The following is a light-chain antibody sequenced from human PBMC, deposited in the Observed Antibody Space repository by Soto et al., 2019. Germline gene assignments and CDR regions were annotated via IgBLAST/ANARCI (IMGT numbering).Light chain of an antibody. V-gene: IGKV1-27*01. Sequence: DIQMTQSPSSLSASIGDRVTISCGASQGISNDLAWYQKKPGKVPYLLIYAASTSHSGVPSRFRGSGSGTDFTLTISSLQPEDVATYYCQNYNSAPRTFGQGTKVDIK. CDR2: AAS. J-gene: IGKJ1*01. CDR1: QGISND. CDR3: QNYNSAPRT.